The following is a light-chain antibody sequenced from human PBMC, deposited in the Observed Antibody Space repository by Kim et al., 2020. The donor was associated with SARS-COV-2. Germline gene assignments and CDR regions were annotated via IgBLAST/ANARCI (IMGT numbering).Light chain of an antibody. J-gene: IGKJ1*01. CDR1: QSVSSN. Sequence: SPGETATLSCRASQSVSSNVAWYQQKPGQAPRLLIYGASTRATDIPARFSGSGSGTDFTLTISSLQSEGRAVYHCQQYDDWPPWTFGQGTKVEIK. V-gene: IGKV3-15*01. CDR3: QQYDDWPPWT. CDR2: GAS.